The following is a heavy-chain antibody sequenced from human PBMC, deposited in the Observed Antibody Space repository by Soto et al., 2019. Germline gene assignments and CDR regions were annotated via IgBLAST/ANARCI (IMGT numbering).Heavy chain of an antibody. CDR2: ISGSGGST. V-gene: IGHV3-23*01. Sequence: EVQLLESGGGLVQPGGSLRLSCAASGFTFSSYAMSWVRQAPGKGLEWVSAISGSGGSTYYADSVKGRFTISRDNSKNTLYLQMNSVRAEDTAVYYCATSPRFGELLLYYFDYWGQGTLVTVSS. CDR1: GFTFSSYA. J-gene: IGHJ4*02. D-gene: IGHD3-10*01. CDR3: ATSPRFGELLLYYFDY.